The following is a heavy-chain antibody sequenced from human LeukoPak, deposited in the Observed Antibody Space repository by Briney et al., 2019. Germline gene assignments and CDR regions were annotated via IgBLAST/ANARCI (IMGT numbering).Heavy chain of an antibody. J-gene: IGHJ6*03. CDR3: ASFSYSSSWYPLGYYMDV. V-gene: IGHV4-38-2*02. D-gene: IGHD6-13*01. Sequence: SETLSLTCTVSGYSISSGYYWGWIRQPPGKGLEWIGSIYYSGSTYYNPSLKSRVTISVDTSKNQFSLKLSSVTAADTAVYYCASFSYSSSWYPLGYYMDVWGKGTTVTVSS. CDR1: GYSISSGYY. CDR2: IYYSGST.